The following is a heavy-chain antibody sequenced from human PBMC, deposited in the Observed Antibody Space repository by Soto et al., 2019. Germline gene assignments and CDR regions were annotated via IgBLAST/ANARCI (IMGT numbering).Heavy chain of an antibody. CDR1: GYNFILHG. CDR2: ISAYNGNT. V-gene: IGHV1-18*01. J-gene: IGHJ3*02. D-gene: IGHD3-10*01. Sequence: QGQLVQSVGEVKKPGASLKVSCKASGYNFILHGISWVRQAPGQGLEWMGGISAYNGNTNYAQNYQDRVTITTDPSISTVNMELRSVRSDDTAVYYCARVWYDGNSGAFDIWGQGTKVTVSS. CDR3: ARVWYDGNSGAFDI.